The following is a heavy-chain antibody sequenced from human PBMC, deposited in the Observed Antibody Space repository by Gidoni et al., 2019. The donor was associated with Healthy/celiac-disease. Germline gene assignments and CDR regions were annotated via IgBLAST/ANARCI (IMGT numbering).Heavy chain of an antibody. CDR2: IYPGDSDT. V-gene: IGHV5-51*01. J-gene: IGHJ3*02. CDR1: GYSSTRYW. CDR3: ARPSEWEPTRGGAFDI. D-gene: IGHD1-26*01. Sequence: EVQLVQSGAEVKKPGESLKISCKGSGYSSTRYWIGWVRQMPWKGLEWMGFIYPGDSDTRYSPSFQGQVTISADKSISTAYLQWSSLKASDTAMYYCARPSEWEPTRGGAFDIWGQGTMVTVSS.